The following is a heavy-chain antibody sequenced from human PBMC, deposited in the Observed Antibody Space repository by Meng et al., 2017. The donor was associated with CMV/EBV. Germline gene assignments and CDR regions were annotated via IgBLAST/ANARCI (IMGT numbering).Heavy chain of an antibody. CDR3: ARPNLFGVVDY. Sequence: GGSLRLCCAASGFTFSSYSMNWVRQAPGKGLEWVSSISSSSSYIYYADSVKGRFTISRDNAKNSLYLQMNSLRAEDTAVYYCARPNLFGVVDYWGQGTLVTVSS. J-gene: IGHJ4*02. V-gene: IGHV3-21*01. D-gene: IGHD3-3*01. CDR2: ISSSSSYI. CDR1: GFTFSSYS.